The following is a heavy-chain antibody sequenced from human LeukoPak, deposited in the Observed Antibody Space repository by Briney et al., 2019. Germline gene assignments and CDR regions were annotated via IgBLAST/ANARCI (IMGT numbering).Heavy chain of an antibody. D-gene: IGHD3-16*01. J-gene: IGHJ6*02. CDR3: ARGGGLDV. V-gene: IGHV3-7*03. Sequence: PGGSLRLSCAASGFTFSSYAMHWVRQALGKGLEWVASINHNGNVNYYVDSVKGRFTISRDNAKNSLYLQMSNLRAEDTAVYFCARGGGLDVWGQGATVTVSS. CDR2: INHNGNVN. CDR1: GFTFSSYA.